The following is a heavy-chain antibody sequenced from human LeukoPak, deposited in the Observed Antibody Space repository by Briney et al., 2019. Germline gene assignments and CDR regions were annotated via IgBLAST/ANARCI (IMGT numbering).Heavy chain of an antibody. CDR3: ARFSLGRTKPDYGGKVGRFAFDI. CDR1: GGSISSGDYY. CDR2: IYHSGST. V-gene: IGHV4-30-2*01. Sequence: PSETLSLTCTVSGGSISSGDYYWSWIRQPPGKGLEWIGYIYHSGSTYYNPSLKSRVTISVDRSKNQFSLKLSSVTAADTAVYYCARFSLGRTKPDYGGKVGRFAFDIWGQGTMVTVSS. D-gene: IGHD1-26*01. J-gene: IGHJ3*02.